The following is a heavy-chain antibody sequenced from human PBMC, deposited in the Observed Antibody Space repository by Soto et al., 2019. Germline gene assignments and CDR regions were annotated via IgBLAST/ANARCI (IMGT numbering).Heavy chain of an antibody. CDR3: ARGVPERDYYSYYIDV. V-gene: IGHV1-18*01. Sequence: QVQLVQSGAEVKKPGASVKVSYKASGYTFFDYGVSWVRQAPGQGLEWMAWISVKNGDTNYAQKFQGRVTMTTDTATNTAHMEVRSLRSDDTAVYYCARGVPERDYYSYYIDVWGTGTTVTVSS. CDR2: ISVKNGDT. J-gene: IGHJ6*03. CDR1: GYTFFDYG.